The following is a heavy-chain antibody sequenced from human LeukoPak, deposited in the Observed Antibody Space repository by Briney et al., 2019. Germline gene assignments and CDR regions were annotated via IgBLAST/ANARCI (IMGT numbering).Heavy chain of an antibody. Sequence: SETLSLTCTVSGGSISSYYWSWIRQPAGKRLEWIGRLHTSGSTNYNPSLKSRVTMSADTSKNQFSLKLSSVTAAGTAMYYCARDRYYYDSSGYVFDYWGQGTLVTVSS. J-gene: IGHJ4*02. D-gene: IGHD3-22*01. CDR2: LHTSGST. CDR3: ARDRYYYDSSGYVFDY. V-gene: IGHV4-4*07. CDR1: GGSISSYY.